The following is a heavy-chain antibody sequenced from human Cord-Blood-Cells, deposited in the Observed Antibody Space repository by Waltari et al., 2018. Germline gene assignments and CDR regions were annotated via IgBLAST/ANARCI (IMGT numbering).Heavy chain of an antibody. D-gene: IGHD6-13*01. Sequence: TSYAMHWVRQAPGQRLEWMGWINAGNGNTKYSQKFQGRVTITRDTSASTAYMELSSLRSEDTVVYYCARDIAAAGDAFDIWGQGTMVTVSS. CDR1: TSYA. V-gene: IGHV1-3*01. CDR2: INAGNGNT. CDR3: ARDIAAAGDAFDI. J-gene: IGHJ3*02.